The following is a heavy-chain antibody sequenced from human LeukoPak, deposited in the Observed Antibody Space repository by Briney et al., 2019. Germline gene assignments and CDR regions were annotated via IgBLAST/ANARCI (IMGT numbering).Heavy chain of an antibody. CDR2: IYTSGST. CDR1: GGSISSGSSY. CDR3: ARDAVRQLDY. V-gene: IGHV4-61*02. J-gene: IGHJ4*02. D-gene: IGHD6-13*01. Sequence: SQTLSLTCTVSGGSISSGSSYWSWIRQPAGKGLEWIGRIYTSGSTNYNPSLKSRVTISVDTSKNQFSLKLSSVTAADTAVYYCARDAVRQLDYWGQGILVTVSS.